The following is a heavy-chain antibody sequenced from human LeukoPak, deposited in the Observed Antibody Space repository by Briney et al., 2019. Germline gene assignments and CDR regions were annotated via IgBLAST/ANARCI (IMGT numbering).Heavy chain of an antibody. CDR1: GYTFTSYG. CDR2: ISGYNGNR. CDR3: ARDYTGGILRFLISDEYYDHYYGMDD. D-gene: IGHD3-3*01. V-gene: IGHV1-18*01. Sequence: ASVKVSCKASGYTFTSYGISWVRQAPGQGVEWMGWISGYNGNRNYAQKREGGVTMTTDTSTSTAYMQLRSLRSADTAVNYCARDYTGGILRFLISDEYYDHYYGMDDWGQGTTVTVSS. J-gene: IGHJ6*02.